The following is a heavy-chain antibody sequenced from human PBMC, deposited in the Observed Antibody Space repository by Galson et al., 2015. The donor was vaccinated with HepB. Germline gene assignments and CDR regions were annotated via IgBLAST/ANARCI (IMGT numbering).Heavy chain of an antibody. CDR2: ISYDGSNK. CDR1: GFTFSSYG. CDR3: AKGRDTAMNY. D-gene: IGHD5-18*01. V-gene: IGHV3-30*18. J-gene: IGHJ4*02. Sequence: SLRLSCAASGFTFSSYGMHWVRQAPGKGLEWVAVISYDGSNKYYADSVKGRFTISRDDSKNTLYLQMNSLRAEDTAVYYCAKGRDTAMNYWGQGTLVTVSS.